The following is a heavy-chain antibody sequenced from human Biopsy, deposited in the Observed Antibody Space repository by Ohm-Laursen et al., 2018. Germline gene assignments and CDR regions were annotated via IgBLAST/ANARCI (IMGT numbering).Heavy chain of an antibody. CDR3: ASVVLGPTNDAFDL. CDR1: NVSFSSFY. Sequence: SETLSLTCVVYNVSFSSFYWSWIRQPAGKGLEWIGRIYPGGSTNYNPSLKSRVTMSVDTSKKQLSLRLRSVTAADTAMYYCASVVLGPTNDAFDLWGQGTMVVVSS. D-gene: IGHD3-22*01. CDR2: IYPGGST. J-gene: IGHJ3*01. V-gene: IGHV4-59*10.